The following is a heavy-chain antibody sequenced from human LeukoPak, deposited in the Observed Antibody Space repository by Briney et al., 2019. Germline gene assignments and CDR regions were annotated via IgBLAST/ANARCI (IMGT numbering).Heavy chain of an antibody. Sequence: GGSLRLSCAASGFTFSSYEMNWVRQAPGKGLEWVSYISSSGSTIYYADSVKGRFTISRDNAKNSLYLQMNSLRAEDTAVYYCARGSPDYGGKLRDGMDVWGKGTTVTVFS. CDR1: GFTFSSYE. CDR2: ISSSGSTI. J-gene: IGHJ6*04. V-gene: IGHV3-48*03. D-gene: IGHD4-23*01. CDR3: ARGSPDYGGKLRDGMDV.